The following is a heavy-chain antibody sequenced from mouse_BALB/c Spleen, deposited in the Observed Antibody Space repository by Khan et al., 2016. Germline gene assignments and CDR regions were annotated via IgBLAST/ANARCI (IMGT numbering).Heavy chain of an antibody. CDR1: GFDFSRYW. D-gene: IGHD2-12*01. CDR3: ARAEYDEYLVN. Sequence: EVKLLESGGGLVQPGGSLKLSCAASGFDFSRYWMSWVRQAPGKGLEWIGEINPDSSTINYTPSLKDRFIISRDNAKNTLYLQMRKVRSEDTVLYYCARAEYDEYLVNWGQGTLVTVSA. J-gene: IGHJ3*01. CDR2: INPDSSTI. V-gene: IGHV4-1*02.